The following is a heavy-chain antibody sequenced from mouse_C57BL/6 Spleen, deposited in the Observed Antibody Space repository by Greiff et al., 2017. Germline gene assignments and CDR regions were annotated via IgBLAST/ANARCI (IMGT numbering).Heavy chain of an antibody. D-gene: IGHD2-5*01. CDR2: IRSKSNNYAT. Sequence: EVQLVESGGGLVQPKGSLKLSCAASGFSFNTYAMNWVRQAPGKGLEWVARIRSKSNNYATYYADSVKDRFTISRDDSESMLYLQMNNLKTDDTAMYWCVRQGYSNYWFGDWGQGTLVTVAA. CDR1: GFSFNTYA. CDR3: VRQGYSNYWFGD. V-gene: IGHV10-1*01. J-gene: IGHJ3*01.